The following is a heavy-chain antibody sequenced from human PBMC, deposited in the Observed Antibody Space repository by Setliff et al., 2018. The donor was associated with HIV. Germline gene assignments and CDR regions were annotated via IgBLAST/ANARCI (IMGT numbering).Heavy chain of an antibody. CDR2: IYDNEKT. CDR3: ARLPQD. V-gene: IGHV4-61*08. J-gene: IGHJ4*02. CDR1: GGVSGGDMGVHD. Sequence: SETLSLTCSVSGGVSGGDMGVHDWSWIRQPPGKGLEWIGYIYDNEKTFYNPSLKSRVTITVDTSKNQISLQLSSVTAEDTALYYCARLPQDWGQGTLVTVSS.